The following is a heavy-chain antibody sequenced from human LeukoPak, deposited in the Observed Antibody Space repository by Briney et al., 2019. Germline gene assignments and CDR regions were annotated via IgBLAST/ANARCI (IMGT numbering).Heavy chain of an antibody. CDR2: LYSSGTT. J-gene: IGHJ5*01. Sequence: GGSLRLSCAASGFTVSTKYMSWVRQAPGKGLEGVSVLYSSGTTYYSDSVKGRFVISRDNSKNTVYLQMNSLRAEDTAVYYCTRDLPLVFGSFASGGRGTLVTVSS. CDR1: GFTVSTKY. D-gene: IGHD3-10*01. V-gene: IGHV3-66*01. CDR3: TRDLPLVFGSFAS.